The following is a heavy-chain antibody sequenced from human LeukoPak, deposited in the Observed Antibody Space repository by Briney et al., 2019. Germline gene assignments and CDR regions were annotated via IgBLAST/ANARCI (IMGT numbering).Heavy chain of an antibody. J-gene: IGHJ4*02. CDR3: ALEGYYDSSGQQFDY. CDR2: MNPNSGNT. CDR1: GYTFTGYY. V-gene: IGHV1-8*02. Sequence: ASVKVSCKASGYTFTGYYMHWVRQAPGQGLEWMGWMNPNSGNTGYAQKFQGRVTMTRNTSISTAYMELSSLRSEDTAVYYCALEGYYDSSGQQFDYWGQGTLVTVSS. D-gene: IGHD3-22*01.